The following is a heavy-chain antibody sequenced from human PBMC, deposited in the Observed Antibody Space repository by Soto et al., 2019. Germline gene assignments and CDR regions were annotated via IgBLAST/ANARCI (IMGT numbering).Heavy chain of an antibody. D-gene: IGHD3-3*01. CDR2: INHSGST. CDR1: GGYFSGYY. Sequence: SETLSLTCAVYGGYFSGYYWSWISQPPGKGLEWIGEINHSGSTNYNPSLKSRVTISVDTSKNQFSLKLSSVTAADTAVYYCARVKAWEWLLYYYYGMDVWGQGTTVTVSS. V-gene: IGHV4-34*01. J-gene: IGHJ6*02. CDR3: ARVKAWEWLLYYYYGMDV.